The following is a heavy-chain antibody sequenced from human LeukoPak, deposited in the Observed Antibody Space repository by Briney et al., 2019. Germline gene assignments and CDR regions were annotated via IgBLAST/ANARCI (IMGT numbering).Heavy chain of an antibody. J-gene: IGHJ6*02. CDR1: GFTVSSNY. D-gene: IGHD5-18*01. CDR3: ARDLRGYSYGFGLGGMDV. V-gene: IGHV3-53*01. Sequence: HTGGSLRLSCAASGFTVSSNYMSWVRQAPGKGLEWVSVTYSGGSTYYADSVKGRFTISRDNSKNTLYLQMNSLRAEDTAVYYCARDLRGYSYGFGLGGMDVWGQGTTVTVSS. CDR2: TYSGGST.